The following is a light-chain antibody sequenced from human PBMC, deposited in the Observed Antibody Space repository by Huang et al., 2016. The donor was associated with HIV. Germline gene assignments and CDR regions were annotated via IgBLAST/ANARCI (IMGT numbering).Light chain of an antibody. V-gene: IGKV3-15*01. CDR2: SAS. CDR3: HQYNKWPVT. Sequence: EIVMTQSPVTLSVSPGERATLSCRASHSVGSSFAWYQQKPGQAPRLVIYSASTRATGIPDRFSGSGSGTEFTLTISSLQSGDPAIYYCHQYNKWPVTFGQGTTVEIK. J-gene: IGKJ2*01. CDR1: HSVGSS.